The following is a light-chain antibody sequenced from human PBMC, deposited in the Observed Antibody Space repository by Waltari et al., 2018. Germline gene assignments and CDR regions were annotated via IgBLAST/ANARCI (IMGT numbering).Light chain of an antibody. CDR2: KDI. Sequence: SYELTQPPSVSVSPGQTARITCSGDALPKQFAYWYQQKPGQAPVMVIYKDIERPSGIPERFSGSTSGTLVTLTISGVQAEDEADYYCQSLDSSETFGVFGGGTKLTVL. CDR3: QSLDSSETFGV. V-gene: IGLV3-25*03. J-gene: IGLJ3*02. CDR1: ALPKQF.